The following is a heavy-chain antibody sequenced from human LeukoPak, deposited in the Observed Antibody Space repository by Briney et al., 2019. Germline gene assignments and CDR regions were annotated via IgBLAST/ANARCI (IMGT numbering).Heavy chain of an antibody. J-gene: IGHJ6*03. CDR2: IYYSGGT. CDR1: GGSISSGGYS. D-gene: IGHD5-18*01. Sequence: SETLSLTCAVSGGSISSGGYSWSWIRQPPGKGLEWIGYIYYSGGTYYNPSLKSRVTISVDTSKNQFSLKLSSVTAADTAVYYCARTTEGGYTYGYFYYYYMDVWGKGTTVTISS. CDR3: ARTTEGGYTYGYFYYYYMDV. V-gene: IGHV4-30-4*07.